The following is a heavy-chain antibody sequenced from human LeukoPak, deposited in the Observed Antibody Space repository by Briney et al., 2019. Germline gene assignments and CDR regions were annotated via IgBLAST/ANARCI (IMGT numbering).Heavy chain of an antibody. CDR1: GGTFSNYA. D-gene: IGHD2-15*01. CDR3: ASIVRYCSGGSCYSGRPHDAFDI. CDR2: IIPIFGTA. V-gene: IGHV1-69*13. Sequence: ASVTVSYKASGGTFSNYAISWVRQAPGQGHEWMGGIIPIFGTANYAQKFQGRVTITADESTSTAYMELSSLRSEDTAVYYCASIVRYCSGGSCYSGRPHDAFDIWGQGTMVTVSS. J-gene: IGHJ3*02.